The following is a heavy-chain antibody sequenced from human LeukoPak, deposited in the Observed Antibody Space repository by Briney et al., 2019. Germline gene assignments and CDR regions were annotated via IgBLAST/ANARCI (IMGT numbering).Heavy chain of an antibody. CDR2: IYSGATT. CDR1: GFTFSSYA. V-gene: IGHV3-53*01. J-gene: IGHJ4*02. Sequence: TGGSLRLSCAASGFTFSSYAMSWVRQAPGKGLEWVSIIYSGATTYYADSVKGRFTISRDTSKNTVSLQMNSLRAEDTAVYYCAREVCSSSSCLYYFDYWGQGTLVTVSS. D-gene: IGHD2-2*01. CDR3: AREVCSSSSCLYYFDY.